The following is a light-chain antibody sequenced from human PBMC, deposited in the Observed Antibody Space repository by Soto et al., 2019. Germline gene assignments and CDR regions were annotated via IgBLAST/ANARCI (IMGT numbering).Light chain of an antibody. J-gene: IGKJ2*01. V-gene: IGKV3-20*01. CDR1: QSVSNNY. CDR2: GAS. CDR3: HQYSGSPNT. Sequence: EIVLTQSPGTLSLSPGERATLSCRASQSVSNNYLAWYQQTPGQAPRLLIYGASSRSTNVQDRFSGSGSGTDFTLTITRLEPEDLAVYYCHQYSGSPNTFGQGTKLEIK.